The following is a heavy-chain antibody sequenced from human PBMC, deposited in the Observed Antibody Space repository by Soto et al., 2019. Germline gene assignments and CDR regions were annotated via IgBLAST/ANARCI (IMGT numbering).Heavy chain of an antibody. D-gene: IGHD6-19*01. CDR3: ARAEFWSGIAVAGVYAFDI. J-gene: IGHJ3*02. Sequence: GGSLRLSCAASGFTFSSYSMNWVRQAPGKGLEWVSSISSSSSYIYYADSVKGRFTISRDNAKNSLYLQMNSLRAEDTAVYYCARAEFWSGIAVAGVYAFDIWGQGTMVTVSS. CDR2: ISSSSSYI. V-gene: IGHV3-21*01. CDR1: GFTFSSYS.